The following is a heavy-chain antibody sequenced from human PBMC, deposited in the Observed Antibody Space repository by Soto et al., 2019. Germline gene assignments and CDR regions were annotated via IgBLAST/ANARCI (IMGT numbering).Heavy chain of an antibody. CDR1: GGTLGTYA. Sequence: QVQLVQSGAEVKQSGSSVKVACKTSGGTLGTYASTWVRQAPGQGLEWLGGIIPIFGTTNYAQKFQGRVTITADESTSTAYMELSSLRSEDTAVYYCARVFCRSTTQRVYHDYGMDIWGQGTTVTVSS. V-gene: IGHV1-69*01. CDR3: ARVFCRSTTQRVYHDYGMDI. CDR2: IIPIFGTT. D-gene: IGHD4-17*01. J-gene: IGHJ6*02.